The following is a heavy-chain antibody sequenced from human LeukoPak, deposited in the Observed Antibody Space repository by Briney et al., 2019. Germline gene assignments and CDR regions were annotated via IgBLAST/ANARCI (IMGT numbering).Heavy chain of an antibody. Sequence: GGSLRLSCVASGLTFSGDWMTWVRQAPGKGLEWLASIKHDGSESYLVDSVKGRFTISRDNAQSSLFLQMNSLRVDDTAVYHCARIYYDSWSGYSWFDPWGQGILVTVSS. J-gene: IGHJ5*02. CDR1: GLTFSGDW. V-gene: IGHV3-7*01. CDR2: IKHDGSES. CDR3: ARIYYDSWSGYSWFDP. D-gene: IGHD3-3*01.